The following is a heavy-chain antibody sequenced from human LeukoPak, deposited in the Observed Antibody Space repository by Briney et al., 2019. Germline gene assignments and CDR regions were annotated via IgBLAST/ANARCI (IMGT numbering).Heavy chain of an antibody. CDR3: ARHLYYYDRPDY. V-gene: IGHV4-59*08. CDR2: SYYSGST. J-gene: IGHJ4*02. D-gene: IGHD3-22*01. CDR1: GGSISGYY. Sequence: SETLSLTCTVSGGSISGYYWSWIRQPPGKGLEWIGYSYYSGSTNYNPSLKSRVTISVDTSKNQFSLKLNSVTAAGTAVYYCARHLYYYDRPDYWGQGTLVTVSS.